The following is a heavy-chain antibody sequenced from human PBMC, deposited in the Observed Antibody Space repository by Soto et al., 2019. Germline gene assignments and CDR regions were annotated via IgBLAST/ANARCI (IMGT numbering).Heavy chain of an antibody. CDR1: GFTFSSYS. Sequence: VGSLRLSCAASGFTFSSYSMNWVRQAPGKGLEWVSSISSSSSYIYYADSVKGRFTISRDNAKNSLYLQMNSLRAEDTAVYYCARDWDSGSYHDYWGQGTLVTVSS. V-gene: IGHV3-21*01. D-gene: IGHD1-26*01. CDR2: ISSSSSYI. J-gene: IGHJ4*02. CDR3: ARDWDSGSYHDY.